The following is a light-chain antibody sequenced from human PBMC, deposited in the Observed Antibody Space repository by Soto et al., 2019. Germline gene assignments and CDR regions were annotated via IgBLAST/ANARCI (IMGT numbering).Light chain of an antibody. V-gene: IGLV8-61*01. CDR3: VLYMGSVISV. J-gene: IGLJ3*02. CDR1: SGSVSTSYY. Sequence: QTVVTQAPSFSVSPGGTVTLTCGLSSGSVSTSYYPSWYQQTPGQAPRTLIYSTNTRSSGVPDRFSGSILGNKAALTITGAQADDESDYYCVLYMGSVISVFGGGTKVTVL. CDR2: STN.